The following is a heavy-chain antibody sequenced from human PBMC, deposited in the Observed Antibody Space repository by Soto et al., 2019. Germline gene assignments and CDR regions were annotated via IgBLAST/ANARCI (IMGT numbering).Heavy chain of an antibody. CDR2: IFYTGST. CDR3: ARNYYDSSAPGWFDP. J-gene: IGHJ5*02. D-gene: IGHD3-22*01. Sequence: PSETLSLTCTVSGGSINSGGYYWSWIRQHPGKGLEWIGKIFYTGSTSYNPSLKSRVTISVDTSKNQFSLKLNSVTAADTAVYYCARNYYDSSAPGWFDPWGQGTLVTVSS. V-gene: IGHV4-31*03. CDR1: GGSINSGGYY.